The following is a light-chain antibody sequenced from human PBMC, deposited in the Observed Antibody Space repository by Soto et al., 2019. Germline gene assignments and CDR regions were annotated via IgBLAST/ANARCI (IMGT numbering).Light chain of an antibody. CDR1: SGSVSTSYY. J-gene: IGLJ2*01. CDR2: NTN. Sequence: QTVVTQEPSFSVSPGGTVTLTCALNSGSVSTSYYPSWYQQTPGQAPRTLIYNTNTRSSGVPDRFSGSILGNKAALTITGAQADDESDYSCVLYMGRGVLFGGGTKLTVL. CDR3: VLYMGRGVL. V-gene: IGLV8-61*01.